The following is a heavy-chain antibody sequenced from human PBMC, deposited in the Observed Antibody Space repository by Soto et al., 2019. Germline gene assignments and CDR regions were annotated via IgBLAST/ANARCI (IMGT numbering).Heavy chain of an antibody. CDR2: IKPDGSAT. J-gene: IGHJ4*02. V-gene: IGHV3-7*01. CDR1: GFTFGSYW. CDR3: ARAGYCGPGCYYYFDY. Sequence: GGSLRLSCAVSGFTFGSYWMNWVRLIPGKGLEWVAYIKPDGSATYYVDSVKGRFTISRDNAKNSLYLQMNSLRVEDTSVYYCARAGYCGPGCYYYFDYWGQGTLVTSPQ. D-gene: IGHD2-21*02.